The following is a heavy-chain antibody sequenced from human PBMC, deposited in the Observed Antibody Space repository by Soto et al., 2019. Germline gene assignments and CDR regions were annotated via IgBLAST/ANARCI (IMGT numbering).Heavy chain of an antibody. CDR3: ARDRTSMIVDY. D-gene: IGHD3-22*01. CDR2: IYYSGST. Sequence: SETLSLTCTVSGGSISSSDYYWGWIRQPLGKGLEWVGYIYYSGSTYYNPSLKSRVTISVDTSKNQFSLKLSSVTAADTAVYYCARDRTSMIVDYWGQGTLVTVSS. J-gene: IGHJ4*02. CDR1: GGSISSSDYY. V-gene: IGHV4-30-4*01.